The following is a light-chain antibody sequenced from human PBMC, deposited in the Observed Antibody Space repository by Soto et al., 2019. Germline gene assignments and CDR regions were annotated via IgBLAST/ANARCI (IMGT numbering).Light chain of an antibody. J-gene: IGLJ1*01. CDR1: TNDVGLYNY. CDR3: SSYTITTSYV. V-gene: IGLV2-14*01. Sequence: QSALTQPASVSGSPGQSTTISCTGTTNDVGLYNYVSWYQRHPGKAPKLMIYDVTNRPSGVSYRFSGSKSGNTASLTISGLQVEDEAEYYCSSYTITTSYVFGTGTKVTVL. CDR2: DVT.